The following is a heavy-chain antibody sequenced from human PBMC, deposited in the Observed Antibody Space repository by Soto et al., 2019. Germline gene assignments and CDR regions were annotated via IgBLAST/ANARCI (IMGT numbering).Heavy chain of an antibody. Sequence: PGGSLRLSCAASRFTFSKYAIHWVRQAPGKGLEYVSAISSNGGSTYYASSVKGGFTIFRDNSKSTLYLQMGSLRAEDTAVYYCARDKRDLRFLEWSYYFDYWGQGTLVTVSS. D-gene: IGHD3-3*01. CDR2: ISSNGGST. CDR1: RFTFSKYA. CDR3: ARDKRDLRFLEWSYYFDY. J-gene: IGHJ4*02. V-gene: IGHV3-64*01.